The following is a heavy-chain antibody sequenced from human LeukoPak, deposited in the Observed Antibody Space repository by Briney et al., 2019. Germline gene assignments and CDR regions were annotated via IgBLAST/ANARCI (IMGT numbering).Heavy chain of an antibody. J-gene: IGHJ4*02. Sequence: GASVKVSCKASGGTFSSYGISWVRQAPGQGLEWMGWISTYNGNTNYAQKLQGRVTMTRDTSISTAYMELSRLRSDDTAVYYCARDHYYGSGSYSEYYFDYWGQGTLVTVSS. D-gene: IGHD3-10*01. V-gene: IGHV1-18*01. CDR3: ARDHYYGSGSYSEYYFDY. CDR2: ISTYNGNT. CDR1: GGTFSSYG.